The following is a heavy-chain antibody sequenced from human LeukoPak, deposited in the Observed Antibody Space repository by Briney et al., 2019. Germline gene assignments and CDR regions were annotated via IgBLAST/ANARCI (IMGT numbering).Heavy chain of an antibody. V-gene: IGHV4-30-4*08. D-gene: IGHD6-13*01. CDR3: ARGVFVYSSSWRPNYYYYMDV. Sequence: PSQTLYLTCTVSGGSISSGDYYWSWIRQPPGKGLEWIGYIYYSGSTYYNPSLKSRVTISVDTSKNQFSLKLSSVTAADTAVYYCARGVFVYSSSWRPNYYYYMDVWGKGTTVTVSS. CDR1: GGSISSGDYY. CDR2: IYYSGST. J-gene: IGHJ6*03.